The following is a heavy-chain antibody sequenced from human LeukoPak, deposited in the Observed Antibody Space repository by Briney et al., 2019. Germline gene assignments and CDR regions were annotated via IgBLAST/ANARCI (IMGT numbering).Heavy chain of an antibody. D-gene: IGHD6-19*01. CDR3: AREESSGWYRGPNAFDI. CDR2: IIPIFGTA. CDR1: GGTFSSYA. Sequence: SVKVPCKASGGTFSSYAISWVRQAPGQGLEWMGGIIPIFGTANYAQKFQGRVTITADKSTSTAYMELSSLGSEDTAVYYCAREESSGWYRGPNAFDIWGQGTMVTVSS. V-gene: IGHV1-69*06. J-gene: IGHJ3*02.